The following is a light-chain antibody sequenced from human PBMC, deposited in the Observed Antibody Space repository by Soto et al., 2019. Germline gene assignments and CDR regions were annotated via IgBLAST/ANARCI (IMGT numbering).Light chain of an antibody. J-gene: IGKJ5*01. CDR2: DAS. V-gene: IGKV1-5*01. Sequence: DIQMTQSPSTLSASVGDRVTITCRASQSIRSWLTWYQQKPGKAPKLLIYDASNLESGVPSRFSGSGSGTEFTLTISSLQPDDFATYYCQQYNSYPITFGQGTRLEIK. CDR3: QQYNSYPIT. CDR1: QSIRSW.